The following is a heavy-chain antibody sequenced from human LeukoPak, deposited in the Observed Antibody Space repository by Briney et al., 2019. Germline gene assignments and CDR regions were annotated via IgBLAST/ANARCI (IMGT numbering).Heavy chain of an antibody. CDR1: GFTFSGYA. V-gene: IGHV3-23*01. CDR3: AKDGRWFGVVNWFDP. CDR2: LSGSGAST. D-gene: IGHD2-8*01. Sequence: GGSLRLSCTASGFTFSGYAMSWVRQAPGKGLDWVSGLSGSGASTYYADSVKGRFTISRDNSKNTLYLQMNSLRAEDTAVYYCAKDGRWFGVVNWFDPWGQGTLVTVSS. J-gene: IGHJ5*02.